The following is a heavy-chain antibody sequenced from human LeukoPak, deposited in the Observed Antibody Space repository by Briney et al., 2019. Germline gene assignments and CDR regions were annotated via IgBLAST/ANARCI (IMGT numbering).Heavy chain of an antibody. CDR2: IYYSGST. Sequence: SQTLSLTCTVSGGSISSGGYYWSWIRQHPGNGLEWIGYIYYSGSTYYNPSLKSRVTISVDTSKNQFSLKLSSVTAADTAVYYCARDRWGDCSSTSCYTNWFDPWGQGTLVTVSS. J-gene: IGHJ5*02. D-gene: IGHD2-2*02. V-gene: IGHV4-31*03. CDR1: GGSISSGGYY. CDR3: ARDRWGDCSSTSCYTNWFDP.